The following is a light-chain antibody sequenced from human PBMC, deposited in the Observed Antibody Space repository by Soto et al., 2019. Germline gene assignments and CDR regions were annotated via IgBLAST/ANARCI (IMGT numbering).Light chain of an antibody. CDR1: QSVSSW. Sequence: DIQMTQSPSTLSASIGDRVTITLRASQSVSSWLAWYQQKPGKAPNLLIYDASTLESGVPSRFSGSGSGTEFTLTISSLQPDDFTTYYCQQYNSYSVTFGQGTKVDI. CDR3: QQYNSYSVT. J-gene: IGKJ1*01. V-gene: IGKV1-5*01. CDR2: DAS.